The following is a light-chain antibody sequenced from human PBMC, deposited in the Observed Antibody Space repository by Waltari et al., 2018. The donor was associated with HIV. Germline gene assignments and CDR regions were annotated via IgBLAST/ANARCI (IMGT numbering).Light chain of an antibody. J-gene: IGLJ1*01. CDR3: QAWDSSTGLYV. V-gene: IGLV3-1*01. CDR2: QDS. CDR1: KLGDKY. Sequence: SYELTQPPSVSVSPGQTASITCSGDKLGDKYACWYQQKPGQSHVLVIYQDSKRPSGIPERFSGSNSGNTATLTISGTQAMDEADYYCQAWDSSTGLYVFGTGTKVTVL.